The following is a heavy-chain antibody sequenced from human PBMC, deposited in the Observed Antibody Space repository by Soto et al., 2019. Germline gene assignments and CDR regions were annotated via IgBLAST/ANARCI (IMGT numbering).Heavy chain of an antibody. V-gene: IGHV1-69*06. CDR2: IVVDSNTA. Sequence: QVVLLQSGAEVKEPGSSVRVSCQVSGSTYNNFAFSWVRQAPGHGPEWMGGIVVDSNTAEYSQRFQDRVTITADTSTDTLYMELGSLTFEDTAVYYCARAIKRWEVNYYFDFWGQGTLVTVSS. J-gene: IGHJ4*02. CDR3: ARAIKRWEVNYYFDF. D-gene: IGHD1-26*01. CDR1: GSTYNNFA.